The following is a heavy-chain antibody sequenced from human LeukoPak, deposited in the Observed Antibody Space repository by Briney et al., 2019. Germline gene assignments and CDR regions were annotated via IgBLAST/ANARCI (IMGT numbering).Heavy chain of an antibody. D-gene: IGHD5-18*01. CDR3: AGTWIQLWLSPYNWFDP. J-gene: IGHJ5*02. CDR1: GGSISSYY. Sequence: SETLSLTCTVSGGSISSYYWSWIRQPPGKGLEWLGYIYYSGSTNYNPSLKSRVTISVDTSKNQFSLKLSSVTAADTAVYYCAGTWIQLWLSPYNWFDPWGQGTLVTVSS. V-gene: IGHV4-59*01. CDR2: IYYSGST.